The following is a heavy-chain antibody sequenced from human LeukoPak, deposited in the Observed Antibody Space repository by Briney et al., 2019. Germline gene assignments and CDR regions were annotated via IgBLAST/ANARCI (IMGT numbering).Heavy chain of an antibody. CDR3: AREGAPPGLGT. Sequence: GGSLRLSCAASGFTFSSDWIHWVRQAPGKGPVWVSRIKPDGSQTGYADSVRGRFTISRDNAKSTLFLQMISLRVEDTAIYYCAREGAPPGLGTWGKGTRVTVST. J-gene: IGHJ5*02. CDR1: GFTFSSDW. CDR2: IKPDGSQT. V-gene: IGHV3-74*01. D-gene: IGHD1-1*01.